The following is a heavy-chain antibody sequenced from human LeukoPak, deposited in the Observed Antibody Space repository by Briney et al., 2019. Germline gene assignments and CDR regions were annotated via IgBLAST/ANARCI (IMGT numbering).Heavy chain of an antibody. CDR3: ARENDSSGYYAFDI. J-gene: IGHJ3*02. CDR1: GGSISSGGYY. D-gene: IGHD3-22*01. Sequence: SQTLSLTCTVSGGSISSGGYYWSWIRQPPGKGLEWIGYIYYSGSTNYNPSLKSRVTISVDTSKNQFSLKLSSVTAADTAVYYCARENDSSGYYAFDIWGQGTMVTVSS. CDR2: IYYSGST. V-gene: IGHV4-61*08.